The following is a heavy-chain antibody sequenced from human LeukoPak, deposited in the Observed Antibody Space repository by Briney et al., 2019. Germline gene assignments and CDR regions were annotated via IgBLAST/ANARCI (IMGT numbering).Heavy chain of an antibody. CDR2: ISSDGSEI. V-gene: IGHV3-33*03. CDR3: AKDAISSLAVRRFDL. D-gene: IGHD6-6*01. CDR1: GFTFNNYG. J-gene: IGHJ4*02. Sequence: GGSLRLSCAASGFTFNNYGMHWVRQAPGKGLEWLAVISSDGSEIHFADSVKGRFTVSRDNSRNTLFLLMNSLSAEDTAVYFCAKDAISSLAVRRFDLWGQGTLVTVSS.